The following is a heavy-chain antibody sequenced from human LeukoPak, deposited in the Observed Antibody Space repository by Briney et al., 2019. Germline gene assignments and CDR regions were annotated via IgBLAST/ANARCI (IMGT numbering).Heavy chain of an antibody. CDR2: INHSGST. J-gene: IGHJ5*02. V-gene: IGHV4-34*01. CDR1: GGSFSGYY. CDR3: ASFLDFWSGYYKGLDP. D-gene: IGHD3-3*01. Sequence: NPSETLSLTCAVYGGSFSGYYWSWIRQPPGKGLEWIGEINHSGSTNYNPSLKSRVTISVDTSKNQFSLKLSSVTAADTAVYYCASFLDFWSGYYKGLDPWGQGTLVTVSS.